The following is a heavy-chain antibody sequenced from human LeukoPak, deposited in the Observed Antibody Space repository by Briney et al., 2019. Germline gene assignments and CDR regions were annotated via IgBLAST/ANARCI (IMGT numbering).Heavy chain of an antibody. Sequence: PGGSLRLSCAASGFTFNNAWMSWVRQAPGKGLEWVAVIWYDGSNKYYADSVKGRFTISRDNSKNTLYLQMNSLRAEDTAVYYCAGNYGPYYFDYWGQGTLVTVSS. V-gene: IGHV3-33*08. CDR1: GFTFNNAW. CDR2: IWYDGSNK. J-gene: IGHJ4*02. D-gene: IGHD3-10*01. CDR3: AGNYGPYYFDY.